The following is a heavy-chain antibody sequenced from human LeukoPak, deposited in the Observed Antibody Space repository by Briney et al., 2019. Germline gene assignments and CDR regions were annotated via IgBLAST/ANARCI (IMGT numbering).Heavy chain of an antibody. J-gene: IGHJ4*02. Sequence: GGSLRLSCAASGFTFSRYWMHWVRQAPGKGLVWVSRINTDGRTITYADSVKGRFTISRDNAKNTLYLQMNSLRAQDTAVYYCARDKLWFGEGDFDYWGQGTLVTVSS. V-gene: IGHV3-74*01. CDR2: INTDGRTI. D-gene: IGHD3-10*01. CDR1: GFTFSRYW. CDR3: ARDKLWFGEGDFDY.